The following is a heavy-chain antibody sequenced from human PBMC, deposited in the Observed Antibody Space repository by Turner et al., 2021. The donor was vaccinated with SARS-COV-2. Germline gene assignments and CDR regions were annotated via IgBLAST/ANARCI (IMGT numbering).Heavy chain of an antibody. V-gene: IGHV1-2*02. CDR2: IYPNSGGT. CDR3: ARGETIAVAGTQYFDY. D-gene: IGHD6-19*01. Sequence: QVQLVQAGAEVKKPGASVKVSCKASGYTFTGYYLRWVRQAPGQGLAWMGWIYPNSGGTNHAQRFQGSVTLTRDTSISTAYMGLSRLRSDDPAVYYCARGETIAVAGTQYFDYWGQGTLVTVSS. CDR1: GYTFTGYY. J-gene: IGHJ4*02.